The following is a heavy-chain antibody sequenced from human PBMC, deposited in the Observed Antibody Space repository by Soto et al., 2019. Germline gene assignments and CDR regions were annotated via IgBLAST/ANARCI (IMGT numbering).Heavy chain of an antibody. J-gene: IGHJ4*02. CDR2: IKQDGSEK. CDR3: ARDDLIWWELGNHYFDY. V-gene: IGHV3-7*05. D-gene: IGHD1-26*01. Sequence: GGSLRLSCAASGFTFSSYWMSWVRQAPGKGLEWVANIKQDGSEKYYVDSVKGRFTISRDNAKNSLYLQMNSLRAEDTAVYYCARDDLIWWELGNHYFDYWGQGTLVTVSS. CDR1: GFTFSSYW.